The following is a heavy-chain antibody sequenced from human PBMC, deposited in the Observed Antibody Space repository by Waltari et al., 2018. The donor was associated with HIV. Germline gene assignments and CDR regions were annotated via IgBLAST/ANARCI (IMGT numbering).Heavy chain of an antibody. CDR1: GFTFSSYG. V-gene: IGHV3-23*01. CDR3: AKYPGYGSGSFYNFDY. J-gene: IGHJ4*02. CDR2: ISASGSST. D-gene: IGHD3-10*01. Sequence: ASGFTFSSYGMSWVRQAPGKGLEWVSGISASGSSTYYADSVKGRFIISRDNSKDTLYLQMNSLSAEDTAIYYCAKYPGYGSGSFYNFDYWGQGTLVTVSS.